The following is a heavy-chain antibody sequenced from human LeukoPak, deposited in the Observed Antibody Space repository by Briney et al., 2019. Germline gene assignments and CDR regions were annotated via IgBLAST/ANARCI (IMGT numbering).Heavy chain of an antibody. CDR2: IIPIRGIA. CDR3: ARGPSTSHYYYGMDV. J-gene: IGHJ6*02. CDR1: GGTFSSYT. D-gene: IGHD2-2*01. V-gene: IGHV1-69*02. Sequence: SVKVSCKASGGTFSSYTISWVRQAPGQGLEWMGRIIPIRGIANYAQKFQGRVTIIADKSTSTAYMELSSLRSEDTAVYYCARGPSTSHYYYGMDVWGQGTTVTVSS.